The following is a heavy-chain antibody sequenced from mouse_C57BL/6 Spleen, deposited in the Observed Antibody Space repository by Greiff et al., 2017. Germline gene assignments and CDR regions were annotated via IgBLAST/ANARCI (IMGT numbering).Heavy chain of an antibody. CDR1: GYAFSSSW. V-gene: IGHV1-82*01. CDR2: IYPGDGDT. Sequence: QVQLQQSGPELVKPGASVKISCKASGYAFSSSWMNWVKQRPGKGLEWIGRIYPGDGDTNYNGKFKGKATLTADKSSSTAYMQLSSLTSEDSTVYFCARGGYSNLAWVAYWGQGTLVTVSA. CDR3: ARGGYSNLAWVAY. D-gene: IGHD2-5*01. J-gene: IGHJ3*01.